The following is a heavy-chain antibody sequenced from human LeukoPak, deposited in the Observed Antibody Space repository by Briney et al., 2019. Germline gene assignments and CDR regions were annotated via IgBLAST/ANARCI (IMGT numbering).Heavy chain of an antibody. J-gene: IGHJ6*02. CDR3: AKDPARGTPLEYYYGMDV. Sequence: PGRSLRLSCAASGFTLSSHGMHWIRQAPGKGLEWVAVISYDGSSKYYADSVKGRVTISRDNSKNTLYLQMNSLRAEDTAVYYCAKDPARGTPLEYYYGMDVWGQGTTVTVSS. V-gene: IGHV3-30*18. CDR1: GFTLSSHG. CDR2: ISYDGSSK. D-gene: IGHD1-1*01.